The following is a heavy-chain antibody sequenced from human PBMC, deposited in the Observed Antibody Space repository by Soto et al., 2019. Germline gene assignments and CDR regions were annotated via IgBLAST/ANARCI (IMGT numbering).Heavy chain of an antibody. CDR1: GFSLSSSGVG. V-gene: IGHV2-5*02. CDR3: AHRYIERGLSGFPN. CDR2: IYWEDDE. D-gene: IGHD3-16*01. Sequence: QITLKESGPTLVKPTQPLTLTCTFSGFSLSSSGVGVAWIRQPPGKALESLALIYWEDDEHYNPSLKSRLTIXXXLXXNQVLLTMTNMDPVDTATYYCAHRYIERGLSGFPNWGQGTLVTVSS. J-gene: IGHJ4*02.